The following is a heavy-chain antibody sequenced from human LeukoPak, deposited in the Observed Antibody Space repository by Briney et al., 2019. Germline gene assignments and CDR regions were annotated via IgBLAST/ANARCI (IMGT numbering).Heavy chain of an antibody. V-gene: IGHV1-18*01. D-gene: IGHD3-22*01. CDR2: ISAYNGNT. J-gene: IGHJ4*02. CDR3: ASGSLDYYDSSGPNFDY. Sequence: ASVKVSCKASGYTFTSYGISWVRQAPGQGLEWMGWISAYNGNTNYAQKLQGRVTMTTDTSTSTAYMELRSLRSDDTAVYYCASGSLDYYDSSGPNFDYWGQGTLVTVSS. CDR1: GYTFTSYG.